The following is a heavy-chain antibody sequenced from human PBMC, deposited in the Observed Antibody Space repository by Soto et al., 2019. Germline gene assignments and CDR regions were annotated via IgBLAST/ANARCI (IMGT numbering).Heavy chain of an antibody. CDR1: GGTFSNHA. J-gene: IGHJ4*02. V-gene: IGHV1-69*12. Sequence: QVQVVQSGAEVKRPGSSVKVSCTASGGTFSNHAINWVRQAPGQGLEWMGVIIPIFGTTDYAQEFQGRVSFTEDEPTTTAHMELSSLRSEDTAMYYCATDQTREGTYDGNSGDYWGQGTLLTVSS. CDR3: ATDQTREGTYDGNSGDY. CDR2: IIPIFGTT. D-gene: IGHD5-12*01.